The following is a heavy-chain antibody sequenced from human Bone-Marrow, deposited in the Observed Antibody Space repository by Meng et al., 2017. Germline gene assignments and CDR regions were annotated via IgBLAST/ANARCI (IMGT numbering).Heavy chain of an antibody. D-gene: IGHD3-10*01. V-gene: IGHV1-69*06. J-gene: IGHJ5*02. CDR3: ARDRPKFDGSGANWFDP. CDR2: IIPIFGTA. CDR1: GGTFSSYA. Sequence: SVKVSCKASGGTFSSYAISWVRQAPGQGLEWMGGIIPIFGTANYAQKFQGRVTITADKSTSTAYMELSSLRSEDTAVYYCARDRPKFDGSGANWFDPWGQGTLVTVSS.